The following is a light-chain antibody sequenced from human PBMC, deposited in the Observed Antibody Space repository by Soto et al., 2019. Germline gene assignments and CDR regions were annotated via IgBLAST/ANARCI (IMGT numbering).Light chain of an antibody. V-gene: IGLV2-14*03. CDR1: SSDIGGYNY. CDR2: DVS. CDR3: SSYTSSSTFPCV. J-gene: IGLJ1*01. Sequence: QSVLTQPASVSGSPGQSITISCTANSSDIGGYNYVSWYQQHPGKAPKVMIYDVSDRPSGVSNRFSDSKSGNTASLTISGLQAEDEADYYCSSYTSSSTFPCVFGTGTKVTVL.